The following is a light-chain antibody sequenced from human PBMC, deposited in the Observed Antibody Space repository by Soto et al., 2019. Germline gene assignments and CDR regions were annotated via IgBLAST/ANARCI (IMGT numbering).Light chain of an antibody. CDR3: QHYGSSRT. CDR2: GAS. V-gene: IGKV3-20*01. Sequence: EIVLTQSPGTLSLSPGERATLSCRASQSVSSSYLAWYQQKPGQAPRLLIYGASSRATCIPDRFSGSGSGTDFILTISRLEPEDFAVYYCQHYGSSRTFGQGTKVEIK. CDR1: QSVSSSY. J-gene: IGKJ1*01.